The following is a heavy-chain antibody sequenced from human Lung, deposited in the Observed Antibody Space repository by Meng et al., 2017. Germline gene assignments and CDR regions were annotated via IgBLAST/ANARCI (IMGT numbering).Heavy chain of an antibody. Sequence: VQLPQWGSGLLKPSDTLSLPCVGSGGSFSDYYWSWIRQPPGKGLEWIGEINHSGSTNYNPSLESRATISVDTSQNNLSLKLSSVTAADSAVYYCARGPTTMAHDFDYWGQGTLVTVSS. CDR2: INHSGST. D-gene: IGHD4-11*01. CDR3: ARGPTTMAHDFDY. CDR1: GGSFSDYY. V-gene: IGHV4-34*01. J-gene: IGHJ4*02.